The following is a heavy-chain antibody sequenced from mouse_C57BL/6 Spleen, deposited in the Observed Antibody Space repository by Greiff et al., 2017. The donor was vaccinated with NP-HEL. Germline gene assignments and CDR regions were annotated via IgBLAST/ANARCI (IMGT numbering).Heavy chain of an antibody. CDR1: GFNIKDYY. CDR2: IDPEDGET. J-gene: IGHJ3*01. Sequence: VHVKQSGAELVKPGASVKLSCTASGFNIKDYYMHWVKQRTEQGLEWIGRIDPEDGETKYATKFQGKATITADTSSNTAYLQLGSLTSEDTAVYYCARDGSYAWLAYWGQGTLVTVSA. D-gene: IGHD1-1*02. V-gene: IGHV14-2*01. CDR3: ARDGSYAWLAY.